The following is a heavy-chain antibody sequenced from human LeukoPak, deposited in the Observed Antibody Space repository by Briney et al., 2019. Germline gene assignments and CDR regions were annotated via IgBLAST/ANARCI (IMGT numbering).Heavy chain of an antibody. D-gene: IGHD6-13*01. Sequence: GGSLRLSCVASEFTFSSYWVHWVRQVPGKGLVWVSRINGDGSSTSYADSVKGRFTISRDNAKKTMYLQMNSLSAEDTAVYYCARGGQAAGFDYWGQGTLVTVSS. CDR2: INGDGSST. V-gene: IGHV3-74*01. CDR3: ARGGQAAGFDY. CDR1: EFTFSSYW. J-gene: IGHJ4*02.